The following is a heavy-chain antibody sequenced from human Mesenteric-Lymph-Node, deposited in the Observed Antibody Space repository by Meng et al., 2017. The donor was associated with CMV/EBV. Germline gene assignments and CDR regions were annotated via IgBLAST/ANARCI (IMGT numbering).Heavy chain of an antibody. V-gene: IGHV4-61*01. CDR1: GASVNSGSYY. CDR2: IYYNGIT. D-gene: IGHD4-23*01. CDR3: ATYGGTFGFDT. Sequence: SETLSLTCTVSGASVNSGSYYWSWIRQPPGKGLEWIGYIYYNGITNYNPSLKSRVTMSLDTSRNQFSLNLASVTAADTAVYYCATYGGTFGFDTWGPGTLVTVSS. J-gene: IGHJ5*02.